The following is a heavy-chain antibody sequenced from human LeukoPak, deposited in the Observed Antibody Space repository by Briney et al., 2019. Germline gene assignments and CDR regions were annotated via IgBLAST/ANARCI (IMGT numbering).Heavy chain of an antibody. Sequence: GGSLRLSCAASGFTFSSYWMSWVRQAPGKGLEWVANIKRDGSEKYYVDSVKGRFTISRDNAKNSLYLQMNSLRAEDTAVYYCARSSSIYYGSGSPFDYWGQGTLVTVSS. CDR2: IKRDGSEK. D-gene: IGHD3-10*01. CDR3: ARSSSIYYGSGSPFDY. CDR1: GFTFSSYW. J-gene: IGHJ4*02. V-gene: IGHV3-7*01.